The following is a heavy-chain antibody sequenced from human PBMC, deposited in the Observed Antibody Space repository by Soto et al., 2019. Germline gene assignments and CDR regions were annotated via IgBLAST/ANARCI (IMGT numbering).Heavy chain of an antibody. CDR1: GYTFTSYA. CDR3: AVHPSYGKVYYYGMDV. D-gene: IGHD5-18*01. J-gene: IGHJ6*02. V-gene: IGHV1-3*01. Sequence: ASVKVSCKASGYTFTSYAMHWVRQAPGQRLERMGWINAGNGNTKYSQKFQGRVTITRDTSASTAYMELSSLRSEDTAVYYCAVHPSYGKVYYYGMDVWGQGTTVTVSS. CDR2: INAGNGNT.